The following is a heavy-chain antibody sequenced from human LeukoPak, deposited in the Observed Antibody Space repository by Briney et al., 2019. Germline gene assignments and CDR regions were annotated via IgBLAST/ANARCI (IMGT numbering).Heavy chain of an antibody. J-gene: IGHJ5*02. V-gene: IGHV4-34*01. D-gene: IGHD1-26*01. CDR3: AREVRSAWASFDP. Sequence: SETLSLTCAVYGGSFSGYYWSWIRQPPGKGLEWIGEINHSGSTYYNPSLKSRVTISEDTSKNQFSLKLSSVTAADTAVYYCAREVRSAWASFDPWGQGTLVTVSS. CDR1: GGSFSGYY. CDR2: INHSGST.